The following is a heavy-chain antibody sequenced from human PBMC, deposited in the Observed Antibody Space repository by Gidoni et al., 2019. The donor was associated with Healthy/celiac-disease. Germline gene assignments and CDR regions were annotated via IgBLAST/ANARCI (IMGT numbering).Heavy chain of an antibody. CDR2: IYWNDDK. Sequence: QITLNEYGPTLVKPTQTLTLTCTFSAISLSTNGAGVGWNRQPPGKALEWLALIYWNDDKRYSPSLKSRLTITKDTSKNQVVLTMTNMDPVDTATYYCAHTNCGGDCYSLGLPLPIWGQGTMVTVSS. CDR1: AISLSTNGAG. D-gene: IGHD2-21*02. V-gene: IGHV2-5*01. J-gene: IGHJ3*02. CDR3: AHTNCGGDCYSLGLPLPI.